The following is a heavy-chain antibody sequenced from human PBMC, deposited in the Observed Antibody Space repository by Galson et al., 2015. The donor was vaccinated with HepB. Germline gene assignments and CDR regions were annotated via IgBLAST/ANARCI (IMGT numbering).Heavy chain of an antibody. CDR3: ARVPATIKGIYYYYYGMDV. CDR2: IYYSGST. CDR1: GGSISSYY. D-gene: IGHD5-12*01. Sequence: ETLSLTCTVSGGSISSYYWSWIRQPPGKGLEWIGYIYYSGSTNYNPSLKSRVTISVDTSKNQFSPKLSSVTAADTAVYYCARVPATIKGIYYYYYGMDVWGQGTTVTVSS. V-gene: IGHV4-59*01. J-gene: IGHJ6*02.